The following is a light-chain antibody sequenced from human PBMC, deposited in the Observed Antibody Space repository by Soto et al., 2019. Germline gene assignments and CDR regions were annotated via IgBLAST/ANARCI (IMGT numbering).Light chain of an antibody. J-gene: IGKJ4*01. CDR1: LDINNY. CDR2: DAS. V-gene: IGKV1-33*01. CDR3: HQYDKLPLT. Sequence: DIQMTQSPSSLSASVGDIVTITCPARLDINNYLRWYQQKPGKAPKLLIYDASDLETGVPFRFSGSGTGTDFTLTIGSLQVEDIENYYCHQYDKLPLTCGGGTKVEI.